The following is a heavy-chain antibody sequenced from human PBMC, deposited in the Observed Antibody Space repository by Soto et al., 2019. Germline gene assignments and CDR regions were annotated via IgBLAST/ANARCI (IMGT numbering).Heavy chain of an antibody. J-gene: IGHJ3*02. Sequence: GVSLRLSCAASGFTFDDYAMHWVRQAPGKGLEWVSGISWNSGSIGYADSVKGRFTISRDNAKNSLYLQMNSLRAEDTALYYCAKDMGTRQLVRYAFDIWGQGTMVTVSS. D-gene: IGHD6-13*01. CDR2: ISWNSGSI. CDR1: GFTFDDYA. CDR3: AKDMGTRQLVRYAFDI. V-gene: IGHV3-9*01.